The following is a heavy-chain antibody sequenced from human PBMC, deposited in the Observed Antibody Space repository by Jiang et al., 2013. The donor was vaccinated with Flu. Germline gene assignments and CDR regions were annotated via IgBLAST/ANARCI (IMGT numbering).Heavy chain of an antibody. CDR3: AREPDYYDSSGYYALASNWFDP. V-gene: IGHV4-4*07. Sequence: GPGLVKPSETLSLTCAVSGGSISSYYWSWIRQPAGKGLEWIGRIYTSGSTNYNPSLKSRVTMSVDTSKNQFSLKLSSVTAADTAVYYCAREPDYYDSSGYYALASNWFDPWGQGTLVTVSS. D-gene: IGHD3-22*01. J-gene: IGHJ5*02. CDR2: IYTSGST. CDR1: GGSISSYY.